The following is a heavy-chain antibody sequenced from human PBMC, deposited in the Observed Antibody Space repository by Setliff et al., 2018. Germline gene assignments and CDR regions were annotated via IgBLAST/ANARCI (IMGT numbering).Heavy chain of an antibody. CDR2: IHASGSA. D-gene: IGHD3-10*01. CDR3: ARHTIAMSTIISYFDY. Sequence: KSSETLSLTCTVSGDSMSDSYWIWIRQAPGKGLENIAFIHASGSAHHNPSLRSRVTISVDTSKNQFSLKLSSVTAADTAVYYCARHTIAMSTIISYFDYWGQGTLVTVSS. CDR1: GDSMSDSY. J-gene: IGHJ4*02. V-gene: IGHV4-59*08.